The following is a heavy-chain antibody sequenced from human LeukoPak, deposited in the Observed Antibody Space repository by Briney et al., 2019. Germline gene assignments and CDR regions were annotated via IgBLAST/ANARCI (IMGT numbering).Heavy chain of an antibody. V-gene: IGHV3-73*01. D-gene: IGHD3-10*01. J-gene: IGHJ6*03. CDR1: GFTFSGSA. CDR2: IRSKANSYAT. Sequence: GGSLRLSCAASGFTFSGSAMHWVRQASGKGLEWVGRIRSKANSYATAYAASVKGRFTISRDDSKNTAYLQMNSLRAEDTAVYYCAKGGSGDGSGSYWPKYYYYYMDVWGKGTTVTVSS. CDR3: AKGGSGDGSGSYWPKYYYYYMDV.